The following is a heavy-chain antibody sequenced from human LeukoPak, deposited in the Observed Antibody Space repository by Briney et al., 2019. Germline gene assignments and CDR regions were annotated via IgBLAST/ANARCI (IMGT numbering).Heavy chain of an antibody. V-gene: IGHV1-8*01. D-gene: IGHD5-18*01. CDR2: MNPNSGNT. J-gene: IGHJ6*02. Sequence: GASVKVSCKASGYTFTSYDINWVRQATGQGLEWMGWMNPNSGNTGYAQKFQGRVTMTRNTSISTAYMELSSLRSEDTAVYYCARIPTAMVIDYYYYGMDVWGQGTTVTVSS. CDR3: ARIPTAMVIDYYYYGMDV. CDR1: GYTFTSYD.